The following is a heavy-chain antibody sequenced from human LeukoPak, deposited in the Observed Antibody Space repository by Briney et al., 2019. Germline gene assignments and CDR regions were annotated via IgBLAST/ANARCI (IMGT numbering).Heavy chain of an antibody. J-gene: IGHJ4*02. D-gene: IGHD3-22*01. CDR3: ARARIPKGYYYDSSGFFDY. CDR1: GGSISSYY. CDR2: IYYSGST. Sequence: SETLSLTCTVSGGSISSYYWSWIRQPPGKGLEWIGYIYYSGSTNYNPSLKSRVTISVDTSKNQFSLKLSSVTAADTAVYYCARARIPKGYYYDSSGFFDYWGQGTLVTASS. V-gene: IGHV4-59*01.